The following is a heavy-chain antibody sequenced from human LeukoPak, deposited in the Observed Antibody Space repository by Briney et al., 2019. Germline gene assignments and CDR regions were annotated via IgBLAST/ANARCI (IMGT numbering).Heavy chain of an antibody. Sequence: SGTLSLTCAVSGDSISSSNWWSWVRQPPGKGLEWIGQIYHSGSTNYNPSLESRVTVSVDKSKNQFSLKLSSVTAADTAVYYCARGYRSGPYYYYYYMDVWGKGTTVTVSS. D-gene: IGHD5-18*01. CDR1: GDSISSSNW. J-gene: IGHJ6*03. CDR2: IYHSGST. CDR3: ARGYRSGPYYYYYYMDV. V-gene: IGHV4-4*02.